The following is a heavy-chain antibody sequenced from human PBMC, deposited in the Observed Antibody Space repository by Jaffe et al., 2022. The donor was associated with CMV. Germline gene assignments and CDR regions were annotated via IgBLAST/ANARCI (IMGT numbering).Heavy chain of an antibody. J-gene: IGHJ2*01. CDR2: IYYSGST. CDR3: ARLSGGGISGYFDL. V-gene: IGHV4-59*01. CDR1: GGSISSYY. Sequence: QVQLQESGPGLVKPSETLSLTCTVSGGSISSYYWSWIRQPPGKGLEWIGYIYYSGSTNYNPSLKSRVTISVDTSKNQFSLKLSSVTAADTAVYYCARLSGGGISGYFDLWGRGTLVTVSS. D-gene: IGHD2-15*01.